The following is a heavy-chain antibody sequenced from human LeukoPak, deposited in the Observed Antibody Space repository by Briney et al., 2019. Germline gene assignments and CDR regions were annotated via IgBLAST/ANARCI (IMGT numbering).Heavy chain of an antibody. CDR1: GFTSSSYW. D-gene: IGHD2-15*01. V-gene: IGHV3-15*01. CDR3: VAAVNNWFDP. J-gene: IGHJ5*02. Sequence: GGSLRLSCAASGFTSSSYWMSWVRQAPGKGLEWVGRIKSKTDGGTTDYAAPVKGRFTISRDDSKNTLYLQMNSLKTEDTAVYYCVAAVNNWFDPWGQGTLVTVSS. CDR2: IKSKTDGGTT.